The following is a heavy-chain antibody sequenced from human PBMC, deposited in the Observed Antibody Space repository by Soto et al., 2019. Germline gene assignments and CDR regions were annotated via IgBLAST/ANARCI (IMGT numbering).Heavy chain of an antibody. CDR1: GGTFSSYA. Sequence: SVKVSCKASGGTFSSYAISWVRRAPGQGLEWMGGIIPIFGTANYAQKFQGRVTITADKSTSTAYMELSSLRSEDTAVYYCAITPGYSYGPDYYYYGMDVWGQGTTVTVSS. CDR3: AITPGYSYGPDYYYYGMDV. D-gene: IGHD5-18*01. J-gene: IGHJ6*02. CDR2: IIPIFGTA. V-gene: IGHV1-69*06.